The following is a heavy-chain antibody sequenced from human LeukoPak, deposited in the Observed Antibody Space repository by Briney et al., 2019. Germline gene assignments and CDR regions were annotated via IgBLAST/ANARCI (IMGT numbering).Heavy chain of an antibody. CDR2: ISSSSSYI. CDR3: ARGIAVAGGRVDY. V-gene: IGHV3-21*01. D-gene: IGHD6-19*01. CDR1: GFTFSSYS. J-gene: IGHJ4*02. Sequence: PGGSLRLSCAASGFTFSSYSMNWVRQAPGKGLEWVSSISSSSSYIYYADSVKGRFTISRDNAKNSLYLQMNSLRAEDTAVYYCARGIAVAGGRVDYWGQGTLVTVSS.